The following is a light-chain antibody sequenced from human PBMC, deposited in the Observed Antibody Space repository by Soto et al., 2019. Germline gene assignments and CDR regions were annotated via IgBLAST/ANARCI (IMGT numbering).Light chain of an antibody. CDR1: QSVSSN. CDR3: QQYNNWPRT. CDR2: GAS. V-gene: IGKV3-15*01. J-gene: IGKJ1*01. Sequence: EIVMTQSPATLSVSPGERATLSCRASQSVSSNLAWYRQKPGQAPRLLIYGASSRGTGIPARFRGSGSGTEFTLTVSSLQSEDFAIYYCQQYNNWPRTFGQGTQVDIK.